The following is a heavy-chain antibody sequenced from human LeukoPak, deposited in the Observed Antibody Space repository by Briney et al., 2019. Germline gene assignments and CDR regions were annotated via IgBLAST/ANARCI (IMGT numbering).Heavy chain of an antibody. J-gene: IGHJ6*02. D-gene: IGHD6-19*01. CDR3: ARDQQWLRNGYYYYGMDV. CDR2: INSDGSST. CDR1: GFTFRTFF. Sequence: GGSLRLSCAASGFTFRTFFMHWVRQGEGKGLLWVSRINSDGSSTSYADAVKGRFTISRDNANNMLYLQMNSLRAEDTAVYYCARDQQWLRNGYYYYGMDVWGQGTTVTVSS. V-gene: IGHV3-74*01.